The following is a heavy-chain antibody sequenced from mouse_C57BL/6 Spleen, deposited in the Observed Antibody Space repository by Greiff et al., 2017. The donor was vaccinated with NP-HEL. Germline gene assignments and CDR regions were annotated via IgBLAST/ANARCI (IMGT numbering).Heavy chain of an antibody. CDR2: IDPETGGT. V-gene: IGHV1-15*01. CDR1: GYTFTDYE. CDR3: TREAQATVFAY. Sequence: VQLQQSGAELVRPGASVTLSCKASGYTFTDYEMHWVKQTPVHGLEWIGAIDPETGGTAYNQKFKGKAILTADKSSSTAYMELRSLTSEDSAVYYCTREAQATVFAYWGQGTLVTVSA. D-gene: IGHD3-2*02. J-gene: IGHJ3*01.